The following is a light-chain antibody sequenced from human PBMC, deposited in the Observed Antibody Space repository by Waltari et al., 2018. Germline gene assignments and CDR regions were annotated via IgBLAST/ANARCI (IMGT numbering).Light chain of an antibody. V-gene: IGKV3-20*01. CDR2: GAS. CDR1: QSVSSSY. CDR3: QQYGSSSWT. Sequence: EIVLTQSPGTLYLSTGERATLSCRASQSVSSSYLAWYQQKPGQAPRLLIYGASSRATGIPDRFSGSGSGTDFTLTISRLEPEDFAVYYCQQYGSSSWTFGQGTKVEIK. J-gene: IGKJ1*01.